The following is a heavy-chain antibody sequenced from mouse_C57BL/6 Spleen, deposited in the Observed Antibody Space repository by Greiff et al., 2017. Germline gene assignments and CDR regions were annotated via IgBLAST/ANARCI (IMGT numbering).Heavy chain of an antibody. CDR2: IDPENGDT. CDR3: TTGLSPITTVGDFDY. D-gene: IGHD1-1*01. J-gene: IGHJ2*01. Sequence: EVKLQESGAELVRPGASVKLSCTASGFNIKDDYMHWVKQRPEQGLEWIGWIDPENGDTEYASKFQGKATITADTSSNTAYLQLSSLTSEDTAVYYCTTGLSPITTVGDFDYWGQGTTLTVSS. CDR1: GFNIKDDY. V-gene: IGHV14-4*01.